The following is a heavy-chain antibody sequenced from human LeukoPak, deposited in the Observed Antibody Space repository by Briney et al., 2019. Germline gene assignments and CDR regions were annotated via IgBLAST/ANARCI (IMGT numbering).Heavy chain of an antibody. CDR2: ITGSGGNT. J-gene: IGHJ4*02. CDR1: GFTFSSYA. D-gene: IGHD2-21*02. Sequence: PGGSLRLSCVASGFTFSSYAMTWVRQAPGKGLEWVSSITGSGGNTYYADSVKGRFTISRDNSKNTLYLQMNSQRAEDTAVYYCARDDVTYCGGDCYSDYWGQGTLVTVSS. V-gene: IGHV3-23*01. CDR3: ARDDVTYCGGDCYSDY.